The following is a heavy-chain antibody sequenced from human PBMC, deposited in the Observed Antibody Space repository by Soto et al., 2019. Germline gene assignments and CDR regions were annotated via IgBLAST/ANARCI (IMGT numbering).Heavy chain of an antibody. CDR3: ALRSMAVVPEY. D-gene: IGHD3-22*01. Sequence: QVQLQESGPGLVKPSETLSLTCAVSGDSISSYYCMWIRQPPGKGLESIGYLYYGRSTTYNPSLKGPVTLSVDTSTNPCALTLGSMTAADTAVYYCALRSMAVVPEYWGPGTLVTVSS. J-gene: IGHJ4*02. CDR1: GDSISSYY. V-gene: IGHV4-59*01. CDR2: LYYGRST.